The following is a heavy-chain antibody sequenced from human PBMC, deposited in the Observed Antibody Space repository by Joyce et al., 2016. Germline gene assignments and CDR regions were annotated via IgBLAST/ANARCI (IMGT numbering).Heavy chain of an antibody. CDR3: AREWGAGDYDFDS. V-gene: IGHV3-48*02. J-gene: IGHJ4*02. D-gene: IGHD4-17*01. Sequence: EVLLVESGGGLVQPGGSLTLSCGASGFTFSNYGMNWVRQAPGKGLGWISHINTSSSTIYKADSLKCQFTIPRENAKNTLYLKMNSLRDEDTAVYYCAREWGAGDYDFDSWGQGTLVTVSS. CDR1: GFTFSNYG. CDR2: INTSSSTI.